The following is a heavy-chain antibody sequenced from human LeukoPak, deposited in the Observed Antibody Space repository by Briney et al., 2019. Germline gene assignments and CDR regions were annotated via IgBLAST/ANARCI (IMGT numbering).Heavy chain of an antibody. D-gene: IGHD6-19*01. V-gene: IGHV3-23*01. CDR1: GFTFNTYA. CDR2: ISENGEST. Sequence: PGGSLRLSCAASGFTFNTYAMSWVRQAPGKGLEWVSSISENGESTYYADSVKGRFTISRDNSKNTLYLQMNSLRAEDTAVYYCAKSDFAGYLIGRQWLVLAFDYWGQGTLVTVSS. J-gene: IGHJ4*02. CDR3: AKSDFAGYLIGRQWLVLAFDY.